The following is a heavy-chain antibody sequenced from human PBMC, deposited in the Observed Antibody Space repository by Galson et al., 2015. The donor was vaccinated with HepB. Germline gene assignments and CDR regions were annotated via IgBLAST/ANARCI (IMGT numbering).Heavy chain of an antibody. CDR2: IIPIFGTA. CDR1: GGTFSSYA. V-gene: IGHV1-69*06. CDR3: ARGGLWCSSTSCYITVEDGMDV. J-gene: IGHJ6*02. D-gene: IGHD2-2*02. Sequence: SVKVSCKASGGTFSSYAISWVRQAPGQGLEWMGGIIPIFGTANYAQKFQGRVTITADKSTSTAYMELSSLRSEDTAVYYCARGGLWCSSTSCYITVEDGMDVWGQGTTVTVSS.